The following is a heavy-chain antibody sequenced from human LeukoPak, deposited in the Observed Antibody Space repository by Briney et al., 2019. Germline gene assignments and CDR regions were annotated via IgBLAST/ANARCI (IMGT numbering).Heavy chain of an antibody. CDR2: IYYSGST. CDR3: ARDGGSSGYTEY. Sequence: SETLSLTCSVSGGSISSYYCGWIRQPPGKGLEWVGYIYYSGSTNYNPSLKSRVTISVDTSKNQFSLKLSSVTAADTAVYYCARDGGSSGYTEYWGQGTLVTVSS. D-gene: IGHD3-22*01. CDR1: GGSISSYY. J-gene: IGHJ4*02. V-gene: IGHV4-59*01.